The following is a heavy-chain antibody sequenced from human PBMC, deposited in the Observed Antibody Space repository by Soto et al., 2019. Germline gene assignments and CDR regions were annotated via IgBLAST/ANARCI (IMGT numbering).Heavy chain of an antibody. D-gene: IGHD5-12*01. J-gene: IGHJ5*02. Sequence: SQTLSLTCAISGDSVSSNTSSWNWIRQSPSRGLEWRGRTYFRSNWYNDYAVSVKSRIIINPDTSNNQFPLQLNSVTPEDTAVYFCAKGDNLGPKTGYAFDPWGQGIMVTVSS. CDR1: GDSVSSNTSS. CDR2: TYFRSNWYN. CDR3: AKGDNLGPKTGYAFDP. V-gene: IGHV6-1*01.